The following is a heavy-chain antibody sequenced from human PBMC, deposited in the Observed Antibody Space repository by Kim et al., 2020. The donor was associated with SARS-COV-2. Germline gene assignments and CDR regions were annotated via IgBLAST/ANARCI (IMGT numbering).Heavy chain of an antibody. CDR3: AKTKNIMITFGGLFDY. D-gene: IGHD3-16*01. Sequence: SVKGRFTISRDNSKNTLYLQMNSLRAEDTAVYYCAKTKNIMITFGGLFDYWGQGTLVTVSS. J-gene: IGHJ4*02. V-gene: IGHV3-23*01.